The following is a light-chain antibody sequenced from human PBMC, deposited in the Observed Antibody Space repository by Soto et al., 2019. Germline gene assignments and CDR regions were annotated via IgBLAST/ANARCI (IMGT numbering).Light chain of an antibody. CDR2: DAS. CDR3: QQCYMGWT. Sequence: DIQMTQSPSTLSGSVGDRVTITCRASQSIGRFLAWYQHQPGKAPKLLIYDASTLESGVPSRFSGTGSGTEFTFSITSLQPEDFGTYYCQQCYMGWTFGQGTKVDFK. J-gene: IGKJ1*01. CDR1: QSIGRF. V-gene: IGKV1-5*01.